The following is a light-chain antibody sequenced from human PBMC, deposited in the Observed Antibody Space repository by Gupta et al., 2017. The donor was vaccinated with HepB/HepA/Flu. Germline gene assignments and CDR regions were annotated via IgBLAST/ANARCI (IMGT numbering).Light chain of an antibody. CDR3: SSYAGSNNLI. CDR1: SSDVGGYNY. J-gene: IGLJ2*01. CDR2: EVS. V-gene: IGLV2-8*01. Sequence: HSALTQPPSASGSLGQSVTISCTGTSSDVGGYNYVSWYQQHPGKAPKLMIYEVSKRPSGVPDRFSGSKSGNTASLTVSGLQAEEEADYYCSSYAGSNNLIFGGGTKLTVL.